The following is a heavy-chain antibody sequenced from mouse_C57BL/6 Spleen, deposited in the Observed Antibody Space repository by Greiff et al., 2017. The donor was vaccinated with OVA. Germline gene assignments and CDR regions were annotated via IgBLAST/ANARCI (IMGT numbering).Heavy chain of an antibody. D-gene: IGHD2-3*01. V-gene: IGHV1-55*01. CDR3: ARPYDGAGAMDY. J-gene: IGHJ4*01. CDR2: IYPGSGST. Sequence: KPGQGLEWFGDIYPGSGSTNYNEKFKSKATLTVDTSTSTAYMQLSSLTSEDSAVYYCARPYDGAGAMDYWGQGTSVTVSS.